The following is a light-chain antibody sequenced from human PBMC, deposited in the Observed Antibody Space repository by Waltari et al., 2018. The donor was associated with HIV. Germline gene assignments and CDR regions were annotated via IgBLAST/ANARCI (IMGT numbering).Light chain of an antibody. V-gene: IGLV3-1*01. Sequence: SYELTQPPSVSVSPGQTASITCSGDQLGDKFVCWYQQRPGQPPVLVMYQDSKRPSGIPARFSGSKSGNTATLTITGTQSMDEADYYCQAWDRSVVFGGGTKLTVL. CDR3: QAWDRSVV. CDR2: QDS. CDR1: QLGDKF. J-gene: IGLJ2*01.